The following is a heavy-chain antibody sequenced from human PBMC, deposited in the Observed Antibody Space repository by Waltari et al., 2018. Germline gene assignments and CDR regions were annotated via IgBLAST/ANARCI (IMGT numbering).Heavy chain of an antibody. CDR2: IYHGGRT. CDR3: ARLPGMTTVTTKDY. V-gene: IGHV4-38-2*01. J-gene: IGHJ4*02. CDR1: GYSISSGYY. Sequence: QVQLQESGPGLVKPSETLSLTCAVSGYSISSGYYWGWIRQPPGKGLEWIGSIYHGGRTYYNPSLKSRVTISVDTSKNQFSLKLSSVTAADTAVYYCARLPGMTTVTTKDYWGQGTLVTVSS. D-gene: IGHD4-17*01.